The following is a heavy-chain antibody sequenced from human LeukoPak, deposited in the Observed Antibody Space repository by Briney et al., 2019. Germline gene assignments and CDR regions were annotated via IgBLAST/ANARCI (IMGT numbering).Heavy chain of an antibody. CDR1: GGSISSYY. Sequence: SETLSLTCTVSGGSISSYYWSWIRQPPGKGLEWIGYIYYSGSTNYNPSLKSRVTISVDTSKNQFSLKLSSATAADTAVYYCAREQALDYYDSSGYSLSVWGQGTMVTVSS. D-gene: IGHD3-22*01. V-gene: IGHV4-59*12. J-gene: IGHJ3*01. CDR3: AREQALDYYDSSGYSLSV. CDR2: IYYSGST.